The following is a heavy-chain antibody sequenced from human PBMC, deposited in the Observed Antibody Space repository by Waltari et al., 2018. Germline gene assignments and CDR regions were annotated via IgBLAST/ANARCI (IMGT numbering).Heavy chain of an antibody. CDR2: IYYTGTT. J-gene: IGHJ6*02. CDR1: GGSFSSSSYY. Sequence: QLQLQESGPGLVKPSETLSLTCRVPGGSFSSSSYYWRWLRQPPGKGLEWIGSIYYTGTTYYNPSLKSRLTISVDTSKNQFSLKLTSVTAADTAVYYCAKRIQQNGLDLWGQGTTVIVS. D-gene: IGHD1-1*01. V-gene: IGHV4-39*01. CDR3: AKRIQQNGLDL.